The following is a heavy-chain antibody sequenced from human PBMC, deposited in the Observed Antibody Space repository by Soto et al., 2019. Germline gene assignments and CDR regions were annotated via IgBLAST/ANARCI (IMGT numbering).Heavy chain of an antibody. D-gene: IGHD6-19*01. CDR3: ARAVAASGDYGLDV. CDR2: INPNTGVT. V-gene: IGHV1-2*04. Sequence: ASVKVSCKASGYTFTSYDINWVRQATGQGLEWMGWINPNTGVTNYAQKFEVWVTMTRDTSISTAYMELRRLRSDDTAVYYCARAVAASGDYGLDVWGQGTTVTVSS. CDR1: GYTFTSYD. J-gene: IGHJ6*02.